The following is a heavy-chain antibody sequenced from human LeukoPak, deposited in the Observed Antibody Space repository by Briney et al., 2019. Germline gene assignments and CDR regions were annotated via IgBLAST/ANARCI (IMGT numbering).Heavy chain of an antibody. CDR2: TLHRGSI. J-gene: IGHJ4*02. Sequence: PSETLSLTCAVSSYSISSGYYWGWTRQPPGKGLEGIGSTLHRGSIYYNPYLKSRVTISVDTSKNQFSLKLSSVTAAYTAVYYCARLPIGYRGGYYSHVDYWGQGTLVTVSS. CDR1: SYSISSGYY. CDR3: ARLPIGYRGGYYSHVDY. D-gene: IGHD3-3*01. V-gene: IGHV4-38-2*01.